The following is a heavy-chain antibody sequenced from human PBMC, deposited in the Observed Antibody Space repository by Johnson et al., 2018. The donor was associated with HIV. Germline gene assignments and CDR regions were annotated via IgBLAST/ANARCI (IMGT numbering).Heavy chain of an antibody. V-gene: IGHV3-30*04. J-gene: IGHJ3*02. CDR3: ARAVADGWFSYDAFDI. CDR2: ISYDGSNK. D-gene: IGHD6-19*01. Sequence: QVQVVESGGGVVQPGRSLRLSCAASGFTFSSFAMHWVRQAPGKGLEWVAVISYDGSNKNYADSVKGRFTISRDNAKNSLFLQMNSLRAEDTAVYYCARAVADGWFSYDAFDIWGQGTMVTVSS. CDR1: GFTFSSFA.